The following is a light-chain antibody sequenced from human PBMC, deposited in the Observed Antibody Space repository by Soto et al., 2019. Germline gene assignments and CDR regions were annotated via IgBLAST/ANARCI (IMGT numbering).Light chain of an antibody. V-gene: IGKV4-1*01. CDR1: QSVLYNSNSKNY. Sequence: DIVMTQSPDSLAVSLGERATINCKSSQSVLYNSNSKNYLAWYQQKPGQPPKLLIYWASTRESGVTDRFSGSGSGTDFTLTISSLLAEDVAVYSCQQYYSSPWTFGQGTKVGIK. CDR3: QQYYSSPWT. CDR2: WAS. J-gene: IGKJ1*01.